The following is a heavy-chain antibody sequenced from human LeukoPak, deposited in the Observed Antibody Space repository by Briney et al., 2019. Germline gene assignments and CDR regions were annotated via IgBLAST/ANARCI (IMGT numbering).Heavy chain of an antibody. Sequence: SETLSLTCTVSGDSINSHYWSWIRQSPDKGLEWIGYVHYSGSTNYNPSLKSRVTISVDTSKNQFSLKLTSMTAADTAVYYCVRQIAAVGWVNWFDPWGQGTLVTVSS. CDR1: GDSINSHY. D-gene: IGHD6-6*01. V-gene: IGHV4-59*11. CDR3: VRQIAAVGWVNWFDP. CDR2: VHYSGST. J-gene: IGHJ5*02.